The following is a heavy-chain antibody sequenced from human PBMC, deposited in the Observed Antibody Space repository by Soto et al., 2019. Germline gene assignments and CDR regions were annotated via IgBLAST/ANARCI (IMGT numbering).Heavy chain of an antibody. V-gene: IGHV4-59*01. CDR2: IYYSGST. D-gene: IGHD3-16*02. CDR1: GGSISSYY. J-gene: IGHJ4*02. CDR3: ARTVITFGGVISIFDY. Sequence: SETLSLTCTVSGGSISSYYWSWIRQPPGKGLEWIGYIYYSGSTNYNPSLKSRVTISVDTSKNQFSLKLSSVTAADTAVYYCARTVITFGGVISIFDYWGQGTLVTVSS.